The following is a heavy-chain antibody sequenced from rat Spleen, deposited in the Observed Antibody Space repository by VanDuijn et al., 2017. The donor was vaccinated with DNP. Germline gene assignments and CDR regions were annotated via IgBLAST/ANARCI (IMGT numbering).Heavy chain of an antibody. Sequence: EVQLVESGGGLVQPGRSLKLSCAASGFTFSDYYMAWVRQAPTKGLEWVASISYERSTTYYGDSVKGRFTISRDNAKSTLYLQMNSLRSEDTATYYCTSNPHIRTAAPFDYWGQGVMVTVSS. J-gene: IGHJ2*01. CDR2: ISYERSTT. CDR3: TSNPHIRTAAPFDY. CDR1: GFTFSDYY. D-gene: IGHD3-8*01. V-gene: IGHV5-22*01.